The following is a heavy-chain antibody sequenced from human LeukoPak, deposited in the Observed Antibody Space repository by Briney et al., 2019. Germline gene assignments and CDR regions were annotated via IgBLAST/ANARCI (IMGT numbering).Heavy chain of an antibody. D-gene: IGHD5-12*01. J-gene: IGHJ4*02. CDR3: ARGGYSFDY. CDR2: LHADGIEK. CDR1: GFALSEYW. Sequence: GGSLRLSCAASGFALSEYWMSWVRQAPGKGLEWVARLHADGIEKYFVDSVKGRFTISRANAKNSLYLQMNSLRLDDTAVYYCARGGYSFDYLGQGTLVTVSS. V-gene: IGHV3-7*01.